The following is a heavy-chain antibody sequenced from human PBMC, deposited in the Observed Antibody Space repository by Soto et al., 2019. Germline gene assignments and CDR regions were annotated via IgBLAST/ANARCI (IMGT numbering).Heavy chain of an antibody. Sequence: QVQLVQSGAEVKKPGSSVKVSCKASGGTFSSYAISWVRQAPGQGLEWMGGIIPIFGTANYAQKFQGRVTITADESTSTAYMELSSMRSEDAAVYCCARTRSPFYDFWSGYAPGDFDYWGQGTLVTVSS. V-gene: IGHV1-69*12. D-gene: IGHD3-3*01. J-gene: IGHJ4*02. CDR2: IIPIFGTA. CDR1: GGTFSSYA. CDR3: ARTRSPFYDFWSGYAPGDFDY.